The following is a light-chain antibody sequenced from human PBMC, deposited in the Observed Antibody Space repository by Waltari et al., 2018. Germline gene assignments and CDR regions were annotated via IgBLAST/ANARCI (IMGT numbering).Light chain of an antibody. CDR3: QVWDDTTNSGV. V-gene: IGLV3-21*01. J-gene: IGLJ3*02. Sequence: YVVTQPPSLSVAPGKTAPLTCGGQNIESKSVNWYQQKPGQAPVLVIFYDSDRPPGIPERFSGSNSGNTATLTITWVEAGDEADYHCQVWDDTTNSGVFGGGTRLTVL. CDR2: YDS. CDR1: NIESKS.